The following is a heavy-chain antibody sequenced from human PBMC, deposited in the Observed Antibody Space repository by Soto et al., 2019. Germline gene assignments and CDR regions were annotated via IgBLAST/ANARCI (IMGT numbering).Heavy chain of an antibody. J-gene: IGHJ4*02. CDR1: GFSLSTSGVG. V-gene: IGHV2-5*02. CDR3: AHRPSYCSGGSCYSGFDY. Sequence: QITLKESGPTLGKPTQTLTLTCTFSGFSLSTSGVGVGGIRQPPGKALEWLALIYWDDDKRYSPSLKSRLTITKDTSKNQVVLTMTNMDPVDTATYYCAHRPSYCSGGSCYSGFDYWGQGTLVTVSS. CDR2: IYWDDDK. D-gene: IGHD2-15*01.